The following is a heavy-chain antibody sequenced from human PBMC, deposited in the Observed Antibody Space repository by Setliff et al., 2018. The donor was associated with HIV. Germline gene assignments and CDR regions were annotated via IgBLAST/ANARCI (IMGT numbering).Heavy chain of an antibody. CDR3: ALPYCSGGNCWSSASLPPAGWFDP. CDR2: IIPMYGVT. J-gene: IGHJ5*02. D-gene: IGHD2-15*01. Sequence: SVKVSCKASGGTFSSYVISWVRQAPGQGPEWMGGIIPMYGVTNCAQKFQGRVTITTDESTSTGYMELSSLRSEDTAVYYWALPYCSGGNCWSSASLPPAGWFDPWGQGTLVTVSS. V-gene: IGHV1-69*05. CDR1: GGTFSSYV.